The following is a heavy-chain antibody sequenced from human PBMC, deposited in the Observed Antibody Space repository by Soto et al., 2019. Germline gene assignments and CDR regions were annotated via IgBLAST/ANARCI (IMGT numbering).Heavy chain of an antibody. D-gene: IGHD6-13*01. V-gene: IGHV3-21*06. CDR1: GFTFSEYS. CDR2: IGSISSTYI. CDR3: ASLLVHISTDAFHX. Sequence: GGSLRLSFTASGFTFSEYSMHWVRQAPGKGLEWVSSIGSISSTYIYYSDSVKGRFTISRDKAKNSLYLQMDSLRAGDTGIYYCASLLVHISTDAFHXWGHGTMVTVS. J-gene: IGHJ3*01.